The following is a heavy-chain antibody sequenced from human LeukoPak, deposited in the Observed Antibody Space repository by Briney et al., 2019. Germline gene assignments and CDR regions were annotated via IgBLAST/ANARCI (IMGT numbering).Heavy chain of an antibody. CDR1: GFIFSRYA. CDR3: VRNMEPLRYFDT. D-gene: IGHD3-9*01. J-gene: IGHJ4*02. V-gene: IGHV3-23*01. Sequence: GGSLRLSCTGSGFIFSRYAVSWVRQAPGKGLEWVSAISKSTVDTYYADSVKGRLTISRDSSKNTVYLQMNSLRAEGTAVYYCVRNMEPLRYFDTWGQGTLVTVSS. CDR2: ISKSTVDT.